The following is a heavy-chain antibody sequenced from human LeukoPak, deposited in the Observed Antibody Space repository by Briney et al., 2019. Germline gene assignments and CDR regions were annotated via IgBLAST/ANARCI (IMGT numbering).Heavy chain of an antibody. Sequence: ASETLSLTCAVSGYSLSNGFYWGWIRQPPGKGLEWIGSIFHTGNTYYNPSLKSRLTISVDTSKNQFSLQLRSVTAADTAVYYCARLRCSGSSLGAFDYWSQGTLVTVSS. CDR2: IFHTGNT. D-gene: IGHD1-26*01. J-gene: IGHJ4*02. CDR3: ARLRCSGSSLGAFDY. V-gene: IGHV4-38-2*01. CDR1: GYSLSNGFY.